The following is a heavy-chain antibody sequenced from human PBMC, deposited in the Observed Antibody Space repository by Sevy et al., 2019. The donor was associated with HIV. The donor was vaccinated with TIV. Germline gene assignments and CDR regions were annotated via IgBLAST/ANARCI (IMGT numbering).Heavy chain of an antibody. CDR3: ARGGTSLFAP. Sequence: SETLSLTCSVSGGSGGSISDYYWSWIRQPPGKGLEWIGYINYSRSTKFNPSLKSRVTISVDTSKNQFSLKLTSVTAADTAVYYCARGGTSLFAPWGQGTLVTGSS. CDR1: GGSGGSISDYY. D-gene: IGHD2-15*01. CDR2: INYSRST. V-gene: IGHV4-59*01. J-gene: IGHJ5*02.